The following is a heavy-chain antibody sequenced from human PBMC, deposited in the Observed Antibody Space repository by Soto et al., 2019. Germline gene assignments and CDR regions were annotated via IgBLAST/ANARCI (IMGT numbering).Heavy chain of an antibody. J-gene: IGHJ3*02. D-gene: IGHD2-2*01. CDR3: ARGLGYCSSTSCYAFDI. V-gene: IGHV4-39*07. CDR1: GGSISSSSYY. CDR2: IYYSGRT. Sequence: SETLSLTCTVSGGSISSSSYYWGWIRQPPGKGLEWIGSIYYSGRTYYNPSLKSRVTISVDTSKNQFSLKLSSVTAADTAVYYCARGLGYCSSTSCYAFDIWGQGTMVTVSS.